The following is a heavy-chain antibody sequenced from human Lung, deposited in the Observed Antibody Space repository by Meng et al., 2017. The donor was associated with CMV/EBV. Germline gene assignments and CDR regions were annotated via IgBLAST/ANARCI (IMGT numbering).Heavy chain of an antibody. J-gene: IGHJ4*02. CDR2: IYSGGGST. CDR1: GFTFSSYA. Sequence: GGSXRLXCEASGFTFSSYAMSWVRQAPGKGLEWVSVIYSGGGSTYYADSVKGRFAISRDNSKNTLNLQMNSLRAEDAAIYYCAKASLSYYSDSSAYYFFDVXGQGXLVTVSS. CDR3: AKASLSYYSDSSAYYFFDV. D-gene: IGHD3-22*01. V-gene: IGHV3-23*03.